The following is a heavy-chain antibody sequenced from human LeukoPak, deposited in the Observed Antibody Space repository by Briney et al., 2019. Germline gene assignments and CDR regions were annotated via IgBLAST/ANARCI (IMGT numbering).Heavy chain of an antibody. CDR3: ARGPGGDYYDSSGYNDY. V-gene: IGHV4-59*01. J-gene: IGHJ4*02. CDR1: GGSFSSYY. CDR2: MYYSGST. D-gene: IGHD3-22*01. Sequence: SETLSLTCAVYGGSFSSYYWSWIRQPPGKGLEWIGYMYYSGSTNYNPSLKSRVTISVDTSKNQFSLKLSSVTAADTAVYYCARGPGGDYYDSSGYNDYWGQGTLVTVSS.